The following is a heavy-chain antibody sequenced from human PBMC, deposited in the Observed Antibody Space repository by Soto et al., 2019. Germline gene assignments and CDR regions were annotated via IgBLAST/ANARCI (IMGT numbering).Heavy chain of an antibody. CDR3: AREDGPDAFDI. V-gene: IGHV1-18*01. CDR1: GYSFSNYG. CDR2: INVYNGNT. J-gene: IGHJ3*02. Sequence: ASVKVSCKASGYSFSNYGISWVRQAPGQGLEWMGWINVYNGNTNYVQKLQGRVTMTTDTSTSTAYMELRSLRSEDTAVYYCAREDGPDAFDIWGQGTMVTVSS.